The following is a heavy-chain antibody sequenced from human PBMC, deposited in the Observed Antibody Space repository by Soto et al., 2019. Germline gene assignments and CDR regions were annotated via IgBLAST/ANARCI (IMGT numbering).Heavy chain of an antibody. CDR3: AKGRRGYSYGPLDY. J-gene: IGHJ4*02. Sequence: EVQLLESGGGLVQPGGSLRLSCAASGFTFRSDAMSWVRQATGKGLEWVSAISGSGGSRYYADSVKGRHTISRDNSKNTLYLQMNCLRAEDTAVYYCAKGRRGYSYGPLDYWGQGALVTVS. D-gene: IGHD5-18*01. CDR1: GFTFRSDA. CDR2: ISGSGGSR. V-gene: IGHV3-23*01.